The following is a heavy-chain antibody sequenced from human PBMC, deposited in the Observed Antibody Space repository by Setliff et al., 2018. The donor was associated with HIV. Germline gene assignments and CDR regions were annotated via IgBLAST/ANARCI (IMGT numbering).Heavy chain of an antibody. CDR2: ISPSYDYI. V-gene: IGHV3-21*01. CDR1: GFTFSHYS. D-gene: IGHD3-3*01. J-gene: IGHJ6*02. CDR3: AKVSTIFGQLKYYYGMDV. Sequence: GSLRLSCAASGFTFSHYSMNWVRQAPGKGLEWVSSISPSYDYIYYADSVKGRFTISRDNAKNSLYLQMNNLRGEDTAVYYCAKVSTIFGQLKYYYGMDVWGQGTTVTVSS.